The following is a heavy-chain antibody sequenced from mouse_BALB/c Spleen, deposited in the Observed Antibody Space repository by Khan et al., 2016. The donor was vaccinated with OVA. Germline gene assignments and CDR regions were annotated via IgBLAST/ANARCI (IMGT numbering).Heavy chain of an antibody. CDR2: IWSAGST. D-gene: IGHD2-4*01. J-gene: IGHJ3*01. CDR3: ARRGYDYGRGALFAY. Sequence: QVQLKQSGPGLVQPSQSLSITCTVSGFSLSNYSVHWVRLSPGKGLEWLGVIWSAGSTDYTAVFISRLTISKDNSRSQVFFKMNSLQPNDTAIYYCARRGYDYGRGALFAYWGQGTLVTVSA. V-gene: IGHV2-2*02. CDR1: GFSLSNYS.